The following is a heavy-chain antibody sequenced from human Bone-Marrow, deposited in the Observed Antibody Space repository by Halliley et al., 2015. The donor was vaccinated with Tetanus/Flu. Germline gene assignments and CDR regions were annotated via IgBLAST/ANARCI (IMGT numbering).Heavy chain of an antibody. Sequence: LEGVSNINQIGSEDYYVNSVKGRFTISRDNAKNSLYLQMNSLRADDTAVYFCAWGDRNFDSWGQGTLVTVSS. J-gene: IGHJ4*02. V-gene: IGHV3-7*04. CDR3: AWGDRNFDS. CDR2: INQIGSED. D-gene: IGHD2-21*02.